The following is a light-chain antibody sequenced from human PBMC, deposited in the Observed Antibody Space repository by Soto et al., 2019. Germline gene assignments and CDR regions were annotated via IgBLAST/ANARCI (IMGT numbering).Light chain of an antibody. CDR1: QSVSSSY. J-gene: IGKJ2*01. V-gene: IGKV3-20*01. CDR3: LQYGSSPPYT. Sequence: IVLTQSPGTLSLSPGERATLSCRASQSVSSSYLAWYQQKPGQAPRLLIYGASSRATGIPDRFSGSGSGTDVTRTISRLEPEVFAVYYCLQYGSSPPYTCGQGTQLEIK. CDR2: GAS.